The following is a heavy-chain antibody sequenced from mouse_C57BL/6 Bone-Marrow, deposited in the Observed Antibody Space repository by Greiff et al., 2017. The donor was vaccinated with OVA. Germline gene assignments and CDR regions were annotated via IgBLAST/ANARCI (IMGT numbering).Heavy chain of an antibody. D-gene: IGHD2-3*01. CDR2: INPNNGGT. CDR1: GYTFTDYY. CDR3: ARDDGYYGDAMDY. J-gene: IGHJ4*01. Sequence: EVQLQQSGPELVKPGASVKISCKASGYTFTDYYMNWVKQSHGKSLEWIGDINPNNGGTSYNQKFKGKATLTVDKSSSTAYMELRSLTSGDSAVYYCARDDGYYGDAMDYWGQGTSVTVSS. V-gene: IGHV1-26*01.